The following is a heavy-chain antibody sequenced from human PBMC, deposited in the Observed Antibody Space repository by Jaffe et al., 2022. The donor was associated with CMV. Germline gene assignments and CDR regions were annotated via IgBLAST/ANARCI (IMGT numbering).Heavy chain of an antibody. CDR1: GYTFSGNV. Sequence: QVQLVQSGAEVKRPGASVKVSCKTSGYTFSGNVITWVRQAPGQGLEWMGWINPLNNKVYYVEKFQARLTMATEMSTRTAFMELRSLTSDDTAVYYCARGVFYYMDVWGRGTTVTVSS. V-gene: IGHV1-18*04. CDR3: ARGVFYYMDV. D-gene: IGHD3-3*01. CDR2: INPLNNKV. J-gene: IGHJ6*03.